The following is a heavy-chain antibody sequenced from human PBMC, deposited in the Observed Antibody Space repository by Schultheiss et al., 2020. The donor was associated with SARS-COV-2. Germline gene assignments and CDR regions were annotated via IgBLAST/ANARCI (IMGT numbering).Heavy chain of an antibody. J-gene: IGHJ4*02. D-gene: IGHD3-3*01. V-gene: IGHV4-39*07. CDR2: INHSGST. Sequence: SQTLSLTCTVSGGSISSSSYYWGWIRQPPGKGLEWIGEINHSGSTNYNPSLKSRVTISVDTSKNQFSLKLSSVTAADTAVYYCARVSAYYDFWSGYYNGDHFDYWGQGTLVTVAS. CDR1: GGSISSSSYY. CDR3: ARVSAYYDFWSGYYNGDHFDY.